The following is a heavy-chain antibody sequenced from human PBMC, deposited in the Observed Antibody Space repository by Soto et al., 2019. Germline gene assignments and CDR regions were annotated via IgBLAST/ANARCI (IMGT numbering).Heavy chain of an antibody. CDR2: LNEDGSFT. J-gene: IGHJ6*02. CDR3: ATDLSGRADV. Sequence: PVGSLRLSCVASEFTFSSYWMHWVRQVPGKGLVWVSRLNEDGSFTSYADSVKGRFSIFRDNAKKTLYLQMNSLSAEDSAVYYCATDLSGRADVWGQGTTVTVSS. D-gene: IGHD3-10*01. CDR1: EFTFSSYW. V-gene: IGHV3-74*03.